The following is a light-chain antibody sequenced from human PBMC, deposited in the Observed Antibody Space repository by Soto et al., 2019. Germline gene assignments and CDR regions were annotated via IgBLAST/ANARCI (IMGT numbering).Light chain of an antibody. V-gene: IGLV1-40*01. J-gene: IGLJ3*02. Sequence: QSVLTQPPSVSVAPGQRVTISCTGSSSNIGAGYDVHWYQQLPGTAPKLLIYGNSNRPSGVPDRFSGSKSGTSASLAITGLQAEDEADYYCQSYDSSLSVWVFGGGTQLTVL. CDR3: QSYDSSLSVWV. CDR1: SSNIGAGYD. CDR2: GNS.